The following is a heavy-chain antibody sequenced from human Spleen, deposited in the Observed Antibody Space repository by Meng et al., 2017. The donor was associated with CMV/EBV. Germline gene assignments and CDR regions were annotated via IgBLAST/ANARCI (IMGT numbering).Heavy chain of an antibody. V-gene: IGHV1-69*10. J-gene: IGHJ3*02. CDR1: GGTFSSYA. CDR3: AGGGTGTYLQYDAFDI. CDR2: IIPILGIA. Sequence: SVKVSCKASGGTFSSYAISWVRQAPGQGLEWMGGIIPILGIANYAQKFQGRVTITADKSTSTAYMELSSLRSEDTAVCYCAGGGTGTYLQYDAFDIWGQGTMVTVSS. D-gene: IGHD1-1*01.